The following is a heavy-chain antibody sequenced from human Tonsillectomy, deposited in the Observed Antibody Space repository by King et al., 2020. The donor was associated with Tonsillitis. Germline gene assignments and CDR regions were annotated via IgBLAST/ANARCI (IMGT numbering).Heavy chain of an antibody. CDR2: INHSGST. J-gene: IGHJ5*02. D-gene: IGHD3-10*01. CDR1: GGSFSGYY. Sequence: VQLPQWGAGLLKPSENLSLPCAVYGGSFSGYYWSWIRQPPGKGLEWIGEINHSGSTNYNPSLKSRVTISVDTSKNQFSLKLSSVTAADTAVYYCARGRYYYGSGSYLNWCDPGGQGTLVTVSS. V-gene: IGHV4-34*01. CDR3: ARGRYYYGSGSYLNWCDP.